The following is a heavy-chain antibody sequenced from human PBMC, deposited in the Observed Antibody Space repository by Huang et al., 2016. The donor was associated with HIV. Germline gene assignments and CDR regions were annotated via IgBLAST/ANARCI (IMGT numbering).Heavy chain of an antibody. D-gene: IGHD4-17*01. J-gene: IGHJ5*01. CDR3: ARSTTTVTTGFGY. V-gene: IGHV3-30-3*01. CDR1: GFTFISYA. Sequence: QVQLVESGGGVVQPGRSLRLSCAASGFTFISYAMHWVRQAPGKGLEGVAVISYDGSNKYYADSVKGRFTISRDNSKNTLYLQMNSLRAEDTAVYYCARSTTTVTTGFGYWGHGTLVTVSS. CDR2: ISYDGSNK.